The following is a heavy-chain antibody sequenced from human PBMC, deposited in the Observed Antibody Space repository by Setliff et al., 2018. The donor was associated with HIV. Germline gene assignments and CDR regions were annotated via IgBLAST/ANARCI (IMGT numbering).Heavy chain of an antibody. CDR2: IKQDGSEE. Sequence: PGGSLRLSCAASGFTFRSYWMSWVRQAPGKGLEWVANIKQDGSEEYYVDSVKGRFTISRDNAKNSVYLQMNSLRVEDTAMYYCTKDHLSGWASDCWGQGTLVTVSS. CDR1: GFTFRSYW. D-gene: IGHD6-19*01. V-gene: IGHV3-7*01. J-gene: IGHJ4*02. CDR3: TKDHLSGWASDC.